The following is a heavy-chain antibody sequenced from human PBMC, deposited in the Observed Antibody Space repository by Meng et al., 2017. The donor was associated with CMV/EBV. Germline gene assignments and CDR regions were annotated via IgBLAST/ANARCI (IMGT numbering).Heavy chain of an antibody. CDR1: GFTFRSYG. V-gene: IGHV3-30*18. J-gene: IGHJ4*02. CDR2: ISYDGRNK. Sequence: SGFTFRSYGLLWVGPAPGKGREWVAGISYDGRNKYYADSVKGRFPISRDNSKNPLYLQMDSLRAEDTAVYYCANDFRYCSGGSGQPIWGQGTLVTVSS. CDR3: ANDFRYCSGGSGQPI. D-gene: IGHD2-15*01.